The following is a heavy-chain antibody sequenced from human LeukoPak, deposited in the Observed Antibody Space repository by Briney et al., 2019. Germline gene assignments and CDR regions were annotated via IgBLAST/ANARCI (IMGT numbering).Heavy chain of an antibody. V-gene: IGHV3-74*01. Sequence: GGSLRLSCAASGFTFSNCWMHWVRQVPGKGLEWVSRIESDGSRTRYADSVKGRFTISRDNAKNTLDLQMNSLRAEDTAVYYCARGGDYDFWSGYYRGAFDIWGQGTTVTVSS. CDR2: IESDGSRT. CDR3: ARGGDYDFWSGYYRGAFDI. CDR1: GFTFSNCW. D-gene: IGHD3-3*01. J-gene: IGHJ3*02.